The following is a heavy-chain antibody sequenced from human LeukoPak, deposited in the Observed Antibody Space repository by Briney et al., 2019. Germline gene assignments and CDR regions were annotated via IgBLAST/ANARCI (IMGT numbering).Heavy chain of an antibody. D-gene: IGHD3-3*01. CDR2: LHSDDTK. V-gene: IGHV3-53*05. J-gene: IGHJ4*02. Sequence: GGSLRLSCEISGFSVSVNSINWVRQAPGKGLEWVSVLHSDDTKYYADSVKGRFTISRDNSKNTLYLQTNSLRAEDTAVYYCAKDRPSDGFWSGYEDYWGQGTLVTVSS. CDR1: GFSVSVNS. CDR3: AKDRPSDGFWSGYEDY.